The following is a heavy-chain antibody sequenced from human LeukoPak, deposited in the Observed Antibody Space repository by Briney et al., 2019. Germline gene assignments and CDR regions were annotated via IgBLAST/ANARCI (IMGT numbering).Heavy chain of an antibody. Sequence: PGRPLRLSCAASAFTFSTYGMHWVRQAPGKGLEWVAVTRSDGNSQCYADSVKGRFTISRDNSKNTLYLQMNSLRAEDTAVYYCAKVRHVEMATRYYFDYWGQGTLVTVSS. D-gene: IGHD5-24*01. CDR2: TRSDGNSQ. CDR1: AFTFSTYG. J-gene: IGHJ4*02. CDR3: AKVRHVEMATRYYFDY. V-gene: IGHV3-33*06.